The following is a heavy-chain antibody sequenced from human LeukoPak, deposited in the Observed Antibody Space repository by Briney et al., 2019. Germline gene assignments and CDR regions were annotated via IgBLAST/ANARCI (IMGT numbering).Heavy chain of an antibody. V-gene: IGHV1-46*01. CDR3: ARSWLQYAFDI. J-gene: IGHJ3*02. CDR2: INPSGGST. Sequence: ASVKVSCKASGYTFTSYYMHWVRQAPGQGLEWMGIINPSGGSTSYAQKFQGRVTMTRDTSTSTVYTELSSLRSEDTAVYYCARSWLQYAFDIWGQGTMVTVSS. CDR1: GYTFTSYY. D-gene: IGHD5-18*01.